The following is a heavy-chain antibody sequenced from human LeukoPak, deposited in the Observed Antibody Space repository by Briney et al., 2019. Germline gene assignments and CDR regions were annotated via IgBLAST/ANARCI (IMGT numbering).Heavy chain of an antibody. CDR2: IYSGGST. CDR1: GFTVSSNY. V-gene: IGHV3-66*01. Sequence: GGSLRLSCAASGFTVSSNYMSWVRQAPGKGLEWVSVIYSGGSTYYADSVKGRFTISRDNSKNTLYLQMNSLRAEDTAVYYCAREVRSGYYYVFDYWGQGTLVTVSS. D-gene: IGHD3-22*01. J-gene: IGHJ4*02. CDR3: AREVRSGYYYVFDY.